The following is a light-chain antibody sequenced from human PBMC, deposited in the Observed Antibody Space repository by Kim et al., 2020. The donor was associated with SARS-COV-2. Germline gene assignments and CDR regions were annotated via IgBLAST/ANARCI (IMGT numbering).Light chain of an antibody. CDR3: HQRNNWPNT. CDR1: QSVGSN. V-gene: IGKV3-11*01. CDR2: DAS. Sequence: SWSPEERAARPCRASQSVGSNLAWYQQGPGQTPRLLINDASKRATGIPDRFSGGGFGTDFTLTISSLEPEDFALYYCHQRNNWPNTFGQGTKLEIK. J-gene: IGKJ2*01.